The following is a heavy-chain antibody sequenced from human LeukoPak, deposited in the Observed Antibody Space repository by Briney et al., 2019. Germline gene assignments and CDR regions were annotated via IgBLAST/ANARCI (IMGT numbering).Heavy chain of an antibody. D-gene: IGHD6-13*01. CDR2: IYPGDSDT. Sequence: GESLKISCQGSGYSFTSYWIAWVRQMPGKGLEWMGIIYPGDSDTKYSPSFQGQVTFAADKSTSTAYLQWSSLKASDTAMYYCARHVGSTTHFDYWGQGTLVTVSS. CDR1: GYSFTSYW. CDR3: ARHVGSTTHFDY. V-gene: IGHV5-51*01. J-gene: IGHJ4*02.